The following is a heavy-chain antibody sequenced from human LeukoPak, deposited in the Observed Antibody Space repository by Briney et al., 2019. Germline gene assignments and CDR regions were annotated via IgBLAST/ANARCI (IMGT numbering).Heavy chain of an antibody. V-gene: IGHV1-8*01. CDR2: MNPNSGNT. J-gene: IGHJ4*02. CDR1: GYTFTSYD. Sequence: ASVEVSCKASGYTFTSYDINWVRQATGQGLEWMGWMNPNSGNTGYAQKFQGRVTMTRNTSISTAYMELSSLRSEDTAVYYCARVEGYCSGGSCLNLDYWGQGTLVTVSS. D-gene: IGHD2-15*01. CDR3: ARVEGYCSGGSCLNLDY.